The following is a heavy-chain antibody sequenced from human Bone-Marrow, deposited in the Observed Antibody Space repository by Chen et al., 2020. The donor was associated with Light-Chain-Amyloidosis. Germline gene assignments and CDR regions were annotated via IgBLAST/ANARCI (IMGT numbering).Heavy chain of an antibody. CDR1: TGSFRNYY. Sequence: QEQLRQWGAGLLKPSETLSLTCAVYTGSFRNYYWNWIRQPPGKGLEWIGEINHSGSTNYNPPLKSRVTLSVDTARNQLSLKLTSVTAADTAVYYCARDPYDYVWGSYRPNNNWFDPWGQGTLVTVSS. V-gene: IGHV4-34*01. CDR3: ARDPYDYVWGSYRPNNNWFDP. J-gene: IGHJ5*02. D-gene: IGHD3-16*02. CDR2: INHSGST.